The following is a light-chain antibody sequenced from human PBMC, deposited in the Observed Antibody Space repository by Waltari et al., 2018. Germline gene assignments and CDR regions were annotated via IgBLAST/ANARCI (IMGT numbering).Light chain of an antibody. V-gene: IGLV3-19*01. CDR3: NSRDSSGNHLL. Sequence: SSELTQDPAVSVALGQTVRITCPGDSLRRYYASWYQQKPGQAPVIVIYGKNNRPSGIPDRFSGSSSGNTASLTITGAQAEDEADYYCNSRDSSGNHLLFGTGTKVTVL. CDR2: GKN. J-gene: IGLJ1*01. CDR1: SLRRYY.